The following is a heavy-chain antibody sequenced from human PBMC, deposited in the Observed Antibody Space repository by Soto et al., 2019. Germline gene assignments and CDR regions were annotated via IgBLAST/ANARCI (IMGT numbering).Heavy chain of an antibody. V-gene: IGHV1-3*01. J-gene: IGHJ4*02. Sequence: AASVKVSCKASGYTFTNYAIHWVCQAPGQRLEWMGWINAGNGNTKYSQKFQGRVTITRDTSASTAYMELSSLRSEDTAVYYCARVGAAAGPYYFDYWGQGTLVTVSS. CDR2: INAGNGNT. D-gene: IGHD6-13*01. CDR3: ARVGAAAGPYYFDY. CDR1: GYTFTNYA.